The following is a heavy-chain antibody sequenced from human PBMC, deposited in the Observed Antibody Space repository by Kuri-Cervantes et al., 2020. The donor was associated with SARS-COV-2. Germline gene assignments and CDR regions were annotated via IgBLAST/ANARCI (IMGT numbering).Heavy chain of an antibody. Sequence: ASVKVSCKASGYTFTGYYMHWVRQAPGQGLEWMGWINPNSGGINSAQKFQGRVTMTTDTATSTAYMELRRLRSDDTAVYYCARGEGSYDPWGQGTPVTVSS. J-gene: IGHJ5*02. CDR1: GYTFTGYY. CDR3: ARGEGSYDP. V-gene: IGHV1-2*02. CDR2: INPNSGGI. D-gene: IGHD6-6*01.